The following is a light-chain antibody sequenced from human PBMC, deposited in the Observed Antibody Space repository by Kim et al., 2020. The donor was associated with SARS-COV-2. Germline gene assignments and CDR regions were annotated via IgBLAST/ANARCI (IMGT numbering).Light chain of an antibody. J-gene: IGKJ4*01. CDR2: AAS. CDR3: QQYYNYPLT. V-gene: IGKV1-8*01. Sequence: ASTGDTVTITCRASQGITNYLAWYQQKAGKAPKLLIYAASTLQDGVPSRFSGSGSGTDFTLTIRSLQSEDLATYYCQQYYNYPLTFAGGTKVDIK. CDR1: QGITNY.